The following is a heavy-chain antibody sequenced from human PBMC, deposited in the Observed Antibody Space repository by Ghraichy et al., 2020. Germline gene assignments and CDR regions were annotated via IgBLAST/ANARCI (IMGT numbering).Heavy chain of an antibody. CDR2: ISGSGGST. Sequence: GGSLRLSCAASGFTFSSYAMSWVRQAPGKGLEWVSAISGSGGSTYYADSVKGRFTISRDNSKNTLYLQMNSLRAEDTAVYYCAKDLGFSVLLWFRELPPGFDLWGRGTLVTVSS. CDR1: GFTFSSYA. D-gene: IGHD3-10*01. V-gene: IGHV3-23*01. J-gene: IGHJ2*01. CDR3: AKDLGFSVLLWFRELPPGFDL.